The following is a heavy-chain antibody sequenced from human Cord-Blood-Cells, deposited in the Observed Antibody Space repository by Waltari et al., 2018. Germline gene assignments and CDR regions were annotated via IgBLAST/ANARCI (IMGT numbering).Heavy chain of an antibody. CDR1: GGSFRGYS. CDR2: INHSGST. J-gene: IGHJ3*02. CDR3: AREVVVAATPGGAFDI. Sequence: QVQLQQWGAGLLKPSETLSLTCAVHGGSFRGYSWSWIRRPPGKGLEWIGEINHSGSTNYNPSLKSRVTISVDTSKNQFSLKLSSVTAADTAVYYCAREVVVAATPGGAFDIWGQGTMVTVSS. D-gene: IGHD2-15*01. V-gene: IGHV4-34*01.